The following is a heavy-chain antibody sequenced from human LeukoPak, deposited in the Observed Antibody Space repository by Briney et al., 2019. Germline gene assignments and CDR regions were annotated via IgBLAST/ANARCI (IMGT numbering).Heavy chain of an antibody. J-gene: IGHJ4*02. D-gene: IGHD5-18*01. Sequence: GGSLRLSCAASGFTFSSYWMHWVRQAPGKGLVWVSRINSDGSSTSYADSVKGRFTISRDNAKNTLYLQMNSLRAEDTAVYYCARGGGGYSYGYWGQGTLVTVSS. CDR3: ARGGGGYSYGY. CDR1: GFTFSSYW. CDR2: INSDGSST. V-gene: IGHV3-74*01.